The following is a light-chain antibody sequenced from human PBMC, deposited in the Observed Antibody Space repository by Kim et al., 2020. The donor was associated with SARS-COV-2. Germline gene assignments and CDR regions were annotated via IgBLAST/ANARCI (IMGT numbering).Light chain of an antibody. V-gene: IGKV1-8*01. CDR1: KDIASY. CDR2: AAT. CDR3: QQYYSLPRT. Sequence: AATGDGGTIISRARKDIASYLTWFQQYAGKAPKILIYAATTLQSGVPSRFSGSGSGTDFTLTVTFLHSEDFATYYCQQYYSLPRTFGPGTKVDIK. J-gene: IGKJ3*01.